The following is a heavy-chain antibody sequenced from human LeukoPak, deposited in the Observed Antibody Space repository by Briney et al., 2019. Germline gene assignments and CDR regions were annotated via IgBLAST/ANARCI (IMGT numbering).Heavy chain of an antibody. CDR1: GGTFSSYA. CDR2: IIPIFGTA. V-gene: IGHV1-69*13. Sequence: SVKVSCKASGGTFSSYAISWVRQAPGQGLEWMGGIIPIFGTANYVQKFQGRVTITADESTSTAYMELSSLRSEDTAVYYCAREFLRGSSSWYGAGWFDPWGQGTLVTVSS. D-gene: IGHD6-13*01. CDR3: AREFLRGSSSWYGAGWFDP. J-gene: IGHJ5*02.